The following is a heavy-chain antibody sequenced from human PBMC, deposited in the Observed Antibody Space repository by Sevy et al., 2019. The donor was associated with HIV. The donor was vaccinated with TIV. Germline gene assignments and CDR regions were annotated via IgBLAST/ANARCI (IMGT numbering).Heavy chain of an antibody. D-gene: IGHD3-22*01. CDR1: GFTFGDYA. V-gene: IGHV3-49*03. CDR3: TRRITMIVVVGSYFDY. Sequence: GGSLRLSCTASGFTFGDYAMSWFRQAPGKGLEWLGFIRSKAYGGTTEYAASVKGRCTISRDDSKSIAYLQMNSLKTEDTAVYYCTRRITMIVVVGSYFDYWGQGTLVTVSS. CDR2: IRSKAYGGTT. J-gene: IGHJ4*02.